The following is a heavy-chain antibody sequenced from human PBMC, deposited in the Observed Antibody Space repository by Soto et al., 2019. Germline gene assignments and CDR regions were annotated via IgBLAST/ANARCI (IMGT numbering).Heavy chain of an antibody. Sequence: SETLSLTCTVSGGSISSYYWSWIRQPPGKGLEWIGYIYYSGSTNYNPYLKSRITISVDTSKNQFSLKLSSVTAADTAVYYCARQGPDIGYCSGGSCYWFDPWGQGTLVTVS. CDR2: IYYSGST. CDR3: ARQGPDIGYCSGGSCYWFDP. J-gene: IGHJ5*02. V-gene: IGHV4-59*08. CDR1: GGSISSYY. D-gene: IGHD2-15*01.